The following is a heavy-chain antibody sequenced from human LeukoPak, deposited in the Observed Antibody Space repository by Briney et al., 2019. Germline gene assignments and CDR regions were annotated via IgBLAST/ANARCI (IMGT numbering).Heavy chain of an antibody. CDR1: GFTFSSYG. CDR2: IWYDGSNK. D-gene: IGHD3-22*01. V-gene: IGHV3-33*01. CDR3: ARERFYYDSSGYAYYYYGMDV. Sequence: QPGRSLRLSCAASGFTFSSYGMHWVRQAPGKGLDWVAVIWYDGSNKYYADSVKGRFTISRDNSKNTLYLQMNSLRAEDTAVYYCARERFYYDSSGYAYYYYGMDVWGQGTTVTVSS. J-gene: IGHJ6*02.